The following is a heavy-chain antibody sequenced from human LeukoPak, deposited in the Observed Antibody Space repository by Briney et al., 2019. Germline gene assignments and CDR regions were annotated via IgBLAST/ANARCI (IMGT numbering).Heavy chain of an antibody. Sequence: SETLSLTCAVYGGSFSGYYWSWIRQPPGKGLEWIGEINHSGSTNYNPSLKSRVTTSVDTSKNQFSPKLSSVTAADTAVYYCARGPGYGSSSWYRFDPWGQGTLVTVSS. CDR3: ARGPGYGSSSWYRFDP. J-gene: IGHJ5*02. V-gene: IGHV4-34*01. CDR1: GGSFSGYY. CDR2: INHSGST. D-gene: IGHD6-13*01.